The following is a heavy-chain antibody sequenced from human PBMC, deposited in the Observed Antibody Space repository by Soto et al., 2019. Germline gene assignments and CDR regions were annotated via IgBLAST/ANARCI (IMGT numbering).Heavy chain of an antibody. CDR1: GYTFTGYY. Sequence: ASVKVSCKASGYTFTGYYMHWVRQAPGQGLEWMGWINPNSGDTNYAQKFQGWVTMTRDTSISTAYMELSRLRSDDTAVYYCARDGDYYKFDYWGQGTLVTVSS. CDR3: ARDGDYYKFDY. J-gene: IGHJ4*02. D-gene: IGHD4-17*01. V-gene: IGHV1-2*04. CDR2: INPNSGDT.